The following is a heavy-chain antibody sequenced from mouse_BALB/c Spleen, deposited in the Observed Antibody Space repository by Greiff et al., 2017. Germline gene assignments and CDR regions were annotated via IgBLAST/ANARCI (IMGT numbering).Heavy chain of an antibody. V-gene: IGHV14-4*02. CDR3: NDGYGYHYAMDY. J-gene: IGHJ4*01. CDR2: IDPENGDT. Sequence: VQLKQSGAELVRSGASVKLPCTASGFNIKDYYMHWVKQRPEQGLEWIGWIDPENGDTEYAPKFQGKATMTADTSSNTAYLQLSSLTSEDTAVYYCNDGYGYHYAMDYWGQGTSVTVSS. D-gene: IGHD1-2*01. CDR1: GFNIKDYY.